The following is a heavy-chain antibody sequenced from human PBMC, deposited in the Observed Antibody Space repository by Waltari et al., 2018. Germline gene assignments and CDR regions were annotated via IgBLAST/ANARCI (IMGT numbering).Heavy chain of an antibody. CDR3: ARDTGYSKSLCDH. CDR1: GGSINRDSLF. J-gene: IGHJ4*02. D-gene: IGHD4-4*01. V-gene: IGHV4-61*02. Sequence: QVQLQESGPGLVKPSQTLSLTCTVSGGSINRDSLFWSWIRRPAGKGLEWIGRVFSNGSVDYNPSLRSRVTISRDTSRNEFSLKLRSVTAADTAFYYCARDTGYSKSLCDHWGPGTQVIVSS. CDR2: VFSNGSV.